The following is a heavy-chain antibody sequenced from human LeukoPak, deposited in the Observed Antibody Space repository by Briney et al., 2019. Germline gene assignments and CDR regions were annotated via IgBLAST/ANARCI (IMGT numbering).Heavy chain of an antibody. CDR3: ARNYDFWSGYPNWFDP. CDR1: GFTFDDYD. CDR2: ISWNGRNT. D-gene: IGHD3-3*01. J-gene: IGHJ5*02. V-gene: IGHV3-20*04. Sequence: GGSLRLSCAASGFTFDDYDLNWVRQAPGKGLEWVSGISWNGRNTAYAESLKGRFTISRDNAKNSLYLQMNSLRAEDTAVYYCARNYDFWSGYPNWFDPWGQGTLVTVSS.